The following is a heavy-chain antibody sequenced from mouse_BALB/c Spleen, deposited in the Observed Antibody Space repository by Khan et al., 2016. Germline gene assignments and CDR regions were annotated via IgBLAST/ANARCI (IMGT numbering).Heavy chain of an antibody. J-gene: IGHJ3*01. V-gene: IGHV9-2-1*01. CDR3: SSYGYALFAY. D-gene: IGHD2-2*01. Sequence: QIQLVQSGPELKKPGETVKISCKASGYTFTDYSMHWVKQAPGKGLKWMGWINTETGEPTYADDFKGRFAFSLETSASTAYLQINNLQNEDTATYFFSSYGYALFAYWGQGTLVTVSA. CDR1: GYTFTDYS. CDR2: INTETGEP.